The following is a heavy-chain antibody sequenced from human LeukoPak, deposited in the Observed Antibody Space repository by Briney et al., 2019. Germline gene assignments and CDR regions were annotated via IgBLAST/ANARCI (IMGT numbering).Heavy chain of an antibody. CDR1: GFNYASYA. CDR2: ISGSGGST. J-gene: IGHJ3*02. Sequence: PGGSLRLSCAASGFNYASYAMSWVGLAPGKGLEWVSAISGSGGSTNYADSVKGRFTISRDNSKNTLDLQMNSPRAEDTAVYYCAKNLGSGYTYGSYAFDIWGQGTMVTVSS. V-gene: IGHV3-23*01. CDR3: AKNLGSGYTYGSYAFDI. D-gene: IGHD5-18*01.